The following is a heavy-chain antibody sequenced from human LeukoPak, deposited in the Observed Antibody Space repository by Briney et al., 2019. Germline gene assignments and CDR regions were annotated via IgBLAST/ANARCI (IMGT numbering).Heavy chain of an antibody. CDR1: GGSISNYY. D-gene: IGHD3-22*01. CDR2: IYYSGST. V-gene: IGHV4-59*08. J-gene: IGHJ4*02. CDR3: ARASYSYDINGWVPFDY. Sequence: PSETLSLTCTVSGGSISNYYWSWIRQPPGKELEWIGYIYYSGSTNYNPSLKSRVTISGDTSKNQFSLRLSSVTAADTAVYYCARASYSYDINGWVPFDYWGQGTLVTVSS.